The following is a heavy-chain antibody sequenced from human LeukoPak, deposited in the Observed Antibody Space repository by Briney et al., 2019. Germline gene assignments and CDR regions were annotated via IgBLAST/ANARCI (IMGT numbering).Heavy chain of an antibody. D-gene: IGHD5-18*01. CDR2: IIPIFGTA. CDR1: GGTFSSYA. Sequence: SVKVSCKASGGTFSSYAISWVRQAPGQGLEWLGGIIPIFGTANYAQKCQGRATITTDESTSTAYMELSSLRSEDTAVYYCARATQLWGHYYYMDVWGKGTTVTVSS. J-gene: IGHJ6*03. CDR3: ARATQLWGHYYYMDV. V-gene: IGHV1-69*05.